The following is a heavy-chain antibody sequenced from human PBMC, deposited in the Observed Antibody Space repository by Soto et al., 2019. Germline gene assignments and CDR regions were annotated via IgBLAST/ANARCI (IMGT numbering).Heavy chain of an antibody. CDR2: IWYDGSNK. V-gene: IGHV3-33*01. CDR1: GFTFSSYG. J-gene: IGHJ6*02. CDR3: ARDYGGNAYYYYGMDV. D-gene: IGHD4-17*01. Sequence: PGGSLRLSCAASGFTFSSYGMHWVRQAPGKGLEWVAVIWYDGSNKYYADSVKGRFTISRDNSKNTLYLQMNSLRAEDTAVYYCARDYGGNAYYYYGMDVWGQGTTVTVSS.